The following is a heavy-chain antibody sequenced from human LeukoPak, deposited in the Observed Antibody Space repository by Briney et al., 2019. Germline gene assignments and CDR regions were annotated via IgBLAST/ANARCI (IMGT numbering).Heavy chain of an antibody. CDR2: INHSGST. Sequence: PSETLSLTCAVYGGSFSGYYWSWLRQPPGKGLEWIGEINHSGSTNYNPSLKSRVTISVDTSKNQFSLKLSSVTAADTAVYYCARRSRYYGSGSYYRGPTHAFDIWGQGTMVTVSS. V-gene: IGHV4-34*01. CDR1: GGSFSGYY. CDR3: ARRSRYYGSGSYYRGPTHAFDI. D-gene: IGHD3-10*01. J-gene: IGHJ3*02.